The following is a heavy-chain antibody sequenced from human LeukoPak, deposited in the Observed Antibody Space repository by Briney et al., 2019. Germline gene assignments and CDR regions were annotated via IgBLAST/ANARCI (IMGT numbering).Heavy chain of an antibody. CDR1: GFTFSSYA. D-gene: IGHD3-22*01. Sequence: GGSLRLSCAASGFTFSSYAMSWVRQAPGKGLEWVSTISGSGGTTYDADSVKGRFTISRDNSKFTLYLRINSLRAEDTAVYYCARIAPRRDSSNYETDYWGQGILVTVSS. J-gene: IGHJ4*02. V-gene: IGHV3-23*01. CDR3: ARIAPRRDSSNYETDY. CDR2: ISGSGGTT.